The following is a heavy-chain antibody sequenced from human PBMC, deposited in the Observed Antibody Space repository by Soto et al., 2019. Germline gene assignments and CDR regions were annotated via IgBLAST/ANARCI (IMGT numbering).Heavy chain of an antibody. CDR2: IYYSGST. CDR3: ARDGGSYYDSSGYYFDY. CDR1: VFSISVYY. Sequence: SETLWITCRVSVFSISVYYLSWIRQPRVKGLEWIGYIYYSGSTNYNPALKMRVTISVDTSKNQFSLKLSSVTAADTAVYYCARDGGSYYDSSGYYFDYWGQGTLVTVSS. D-gene: IGHD3-22*01. J-gene: IGHJ4*02. V-gene: IGHV4-59*13.